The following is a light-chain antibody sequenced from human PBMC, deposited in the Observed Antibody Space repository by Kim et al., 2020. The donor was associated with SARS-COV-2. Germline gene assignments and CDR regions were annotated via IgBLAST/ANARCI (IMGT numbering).Light chain of an antibody. Sequence: ASIGDRVTITCRASQGISSALAWYQQNPGKPPKLLIYDASTLESGVPSRFRGSGSGTDFTLTISSLQPEDFATFYCQQFNDYPITFGQGTRLEIK. CDR1: QGISSA. V-gene: IGKV1D-13*01. CDR2: DAS. J-gene: IGKJ5*01. CDR3: QQFNDYPIT.